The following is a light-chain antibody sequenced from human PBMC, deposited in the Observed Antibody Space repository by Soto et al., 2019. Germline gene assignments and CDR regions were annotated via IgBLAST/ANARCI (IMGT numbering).Light chain of an antibody. J-gene: IGKJ1*01. CDR1: QSISSW. V-gene: IGKV1-5*01. CDR2: DAS. Sequence: DIQMTQSPSTLSASVGDRVTITCRASQSISSWLAWYQQKPGKAPELLIYDASNLETGVPSKFSGSGFGTYFTFTVSNLQPEDIATYYCQQYEELPRTFGQGTKVDIK. CDR3: QQYEELPRT.